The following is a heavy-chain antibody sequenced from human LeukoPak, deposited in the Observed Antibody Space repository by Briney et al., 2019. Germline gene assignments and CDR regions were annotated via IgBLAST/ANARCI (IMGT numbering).Heavy chain of an antibody. Sequence: SETLSLTCTVSGGSISSSSYYWGWIRQPPGKGLEWIGSIYYSGSTYYNPSLKSRVTISVDTSKNQFSLKLSSVTAADTAVYYCASRGLVEMATKFDYWGQGTLVTVSS. CDR3: ASRGLVEMATKFDY. CDR1: GGSISSSSYY. D-gene: IGHD5-24*01. CDR2: IYYSGST. J-gene: IGHJ4*02. V-gene: IGHV4-39*01.